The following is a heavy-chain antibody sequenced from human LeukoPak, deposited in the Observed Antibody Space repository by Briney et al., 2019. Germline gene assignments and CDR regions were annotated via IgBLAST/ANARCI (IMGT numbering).Heavy chain of an antibody. CDR3: ARAPDGSGSYYNSANDAFDI. D-gene: IGHD3-10*01. Sequence: ASVKVSCKASGYTFITYYMHWVRQAPGQGLEWMGIINPSGGSTSYAQKFQGRVTMTGDTSTSTVYMELSSLRSEDTAVFYCARAPDGSGSYYNSANDAFDIWGQGTMVTVSS. CDR1: GYTFITYY. V-gene: IGHV1-46*01. CDR2: INPSGGST. J-gene: IGHJ3*02.